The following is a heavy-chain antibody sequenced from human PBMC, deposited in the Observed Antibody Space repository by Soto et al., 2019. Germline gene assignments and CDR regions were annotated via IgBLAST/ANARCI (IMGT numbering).Heavy chain of an antibody. CDR2: ISYDGSNK. V-gene: IGHV3-30*18. J-gene: IGHJ5*02. Sequence: GGSLRLSCAASGFTFSSYGMHWVRQAPGKGLEWVAVISYDGSNKYYADSVKGRFTISRDNSKNTLYLQMNSLRAEDTAVYYCAKDLLVLCSGGSCYTGTAPWFDPWGQGTLVTVS. D-gene: IGHD2-15*01. CDR1: GFTFSSYG. CDR3: AKDLLVLCSGGSCYTGTAPWFDP.